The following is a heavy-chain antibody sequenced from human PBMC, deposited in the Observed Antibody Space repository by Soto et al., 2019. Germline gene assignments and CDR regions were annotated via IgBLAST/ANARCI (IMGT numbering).Heavy chain of an antibody. V-gene: IGHV5-10-1*01. CDR2: IDPSDSYT. Sequence: GESLKISCKGSGFSFTNFWISWVRQMPGKGLEWMGRIDPSDSYTSYSPSFQGHVTISADRSISTAYLQWSSLKASDTAMYYCARLERYTGYEWHFDYWGQGTQVTVSS. D-gene: IGHD5-12*01. CDR1: GFSFTNFW. CDR3: ARLERYTGYEWHFDY. J-gene: IGHJ4*02.